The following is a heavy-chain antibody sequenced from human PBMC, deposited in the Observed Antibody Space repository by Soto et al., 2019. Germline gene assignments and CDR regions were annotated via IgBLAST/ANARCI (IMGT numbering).Heavy chain of an antibody. Sequence: EVQLLESGGGLVQPGGSLRLSCAASGFIFNTYAMSWVRKAPGKGLEWVSVISGSGDNTYYTDSVKGLFTISRDNSKNTLYLQMNSLRAEDTAVYYCAKDWGYCTNDGCYEYFQDWGQGTLLTVSS. D-gene: IGHD2-8*01. CDR2: ISGSGDNT. CDR1: GFIFNTYA. V-gene: IGHV3-23*01. CDR3: AKDWGYCTNDGCYEYFQD. J-gene: IGHJ1*01.